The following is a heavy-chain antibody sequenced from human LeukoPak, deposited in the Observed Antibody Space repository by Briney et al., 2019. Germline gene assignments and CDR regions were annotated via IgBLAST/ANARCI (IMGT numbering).Heavy chain of an antibody. CDR2: ISYDGTNK. D-gene: IGHD6-13*01. Sequence: GRSLRLSCAASRFTFSSYGMHWVRQAPGKGLEWVAVISYDGTNKYYGDSVKGRFTISRDNSKNTLYLQMNSLRAEDTAVYYCAKGYGQRLVNNWFDPWGQGTLVTVSS. CDR1: RFTFSSYG. CDR3: AKGYGQRLVNNWFDP. V-gene: IGHV3-30*18. J-gene: IGHJ5*02.